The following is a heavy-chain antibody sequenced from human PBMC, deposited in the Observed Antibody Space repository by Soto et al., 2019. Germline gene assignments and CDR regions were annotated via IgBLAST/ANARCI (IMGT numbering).Heavy chain of an antibody. CDR2: IYHGGST. V-gene: IGHV4-38-2*01. Sequence: SETLSLTCAVSGYSISSGYYWGWLRQPPGKGLEWIGSIYHGGSTYYNPSLNSRVTLSIDMTNNHVSLILNSVTAADTAVYYCASPTLGAFDIWGQGTMVTVSS. CDR1: GYSISSGYY. D-gene: IGHD3-16*01. J-gene: IGHJ3*02. CDR3: ASPTLGAFDI.